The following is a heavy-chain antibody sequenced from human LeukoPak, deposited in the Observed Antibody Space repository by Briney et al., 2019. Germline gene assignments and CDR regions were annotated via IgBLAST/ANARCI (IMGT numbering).Heavy chain of an antibody. CDR3: AREHRYSYGLDY. D-gene: IGHD5-18*01. V-gene: IGHV3-30*04. J-gene: IGHJ4*02. CDR2: ISYDGSNK. Sequence: GGSLRLSCAASGFTFSSYAMHWVRQAPGKGLEWVAVISYDGSNKYYADSVKGRFTISRDNSKNTLYLEMNSLRAGDTAVYYCAREHRYSYGLDYWGQGTLVTVSS. CDR1: GFTFSSYA.